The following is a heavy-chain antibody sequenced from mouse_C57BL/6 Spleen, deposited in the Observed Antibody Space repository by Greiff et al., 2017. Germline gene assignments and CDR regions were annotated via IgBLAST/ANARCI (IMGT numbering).Heavy chain of an antibody. Sequence: QVQLQQPGAELVKPGASVKLSCKASGYTFTSYWMHWVKQRPGQGLEWIGMIHPNSGSTNYNEKFKSKATLTVDKSSSTAYMQLSSLTSEDSAVDCCARTPYDYDVYFDDWGQGTTLTVSS. CDR1: GYTFTSYW. V-gene: IGHV1-64*01. CDR2: IHPNSGST. J-gene: IGHJ2*01. D-gene: IGHD2-4*01. CDR3: ARTPYDYDVYFDD.